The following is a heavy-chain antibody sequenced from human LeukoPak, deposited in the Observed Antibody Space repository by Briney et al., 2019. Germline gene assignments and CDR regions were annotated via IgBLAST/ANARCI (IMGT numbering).Heavy chain of an antibody. J-gene: IGHJ3*02. CDR2: IYYRWNA. CDR1: GGSISSSNYY. D-gene: IGHD1-26*01. CDR3: ARHQGGTYYYDAFDI. V-gene: IGHV4-39*01. Sequence: SETLSLTCTVSGGSISSSNYYWAWIRQPPGQGLEWIGSIYYRWNAYYNPSLKIRVTISVHTPKHQFSLRLSSVTAADTAVYYCARHQGGTYYYDAFDIWGQGTMVTVSS.